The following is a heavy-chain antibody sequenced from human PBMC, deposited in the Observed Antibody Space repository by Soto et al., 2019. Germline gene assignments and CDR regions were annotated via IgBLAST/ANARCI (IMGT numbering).Heavy chain of an antibody. J-gene: IGHJ4*02. CDR3: ARSVAAGHQEFDY. CDR1: GGSFSGYY. CDR2: INHSGST. Sequence: SETLSLTCAVYGGSFSGYYWSWIRQPPGKGLEWIGEINHSGSTNYNPSLKSRVTISVDTSKNQFSLKLSSVTAADTAVYYCARSVAAGHQEFDYWGQGTLVTVSS. D-gene: IGHD6-13*01. V-gene: IGHV4-34*01.